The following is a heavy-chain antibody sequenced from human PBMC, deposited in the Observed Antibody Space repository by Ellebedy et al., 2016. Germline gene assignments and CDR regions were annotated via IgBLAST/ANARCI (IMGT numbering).Heavy chain of an antibody. CDR3: VRGGIRGRYWGPDY. J-gene: IGHJ4*02. V-gene: IGHV1-3*01. CDR2: TNADNGNT. CDR1: GYTFTSYA. Sequence: ASVKVSCKTSGYTFTSYAMHWVRQAPGQRLEWMGWTNADNGNTEYSQNFQGRVTITRDTSASTAYMDLSSLRFEDTAVYYCVRGGIRGRYWGPDYWGQGTLVTVSS. D-gene: IGHD6-19*01.